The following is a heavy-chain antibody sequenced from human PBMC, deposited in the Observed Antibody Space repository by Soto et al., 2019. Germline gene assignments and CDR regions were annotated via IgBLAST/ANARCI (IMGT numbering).Heavy chain of an antibody. V-gene: IGHV1-69*01. Sequence: QVQLVQSGAEVKKPGSSVKVSCKASGGTFSSYAISWVRQAPGQGLEWMVGIIPIFGTANYAQKFQGRVTITADESTSTAYMELSSLRSEDTAVYYCARKGYSSSSYYYYGMDVWGQGTTVTVSS. CDR1: GGTFSSYA. CDR3: ARKGYSSSSYYYYGMDV. J-gene: IGHJ6*02. D-gene: IGHD6-6*01. CDR2: IIPIFGTA.